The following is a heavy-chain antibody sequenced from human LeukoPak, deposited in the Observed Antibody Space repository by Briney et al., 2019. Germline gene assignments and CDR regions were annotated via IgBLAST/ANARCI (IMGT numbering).Heavy chain of an antibody. Sequence: SQTLSLTCAVSGDSISSGGYFWSWIRQPPGKGLEWIGEINHSGSTNYNPSLKSRVTISVDTSKNQFSLKLSSVTAADTAVYYCASPTYYYEYWGQGTLVTVSS. CDR3: ASPTYYYEY. CDR2: INHSGST. CDR1: GDSISSGGYF. D-gene: IGHD3-10*01. V-gene: IGHV4-30-2*01. J-gene: IGHJ4*02.